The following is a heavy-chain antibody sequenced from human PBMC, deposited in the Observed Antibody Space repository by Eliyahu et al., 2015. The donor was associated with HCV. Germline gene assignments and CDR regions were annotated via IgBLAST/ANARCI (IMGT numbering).Heavy chain of an antibody. V-gene: IGHV3-23*01. J-gene: IGHJ4*02. D-gene: IGHD4-11*01. CDR2: ISGSGGTT. CDR1: GFAFRXYA. Sequence: EVQLLESGGGLVQPGGSLRXSCAASGFAFRXYAVNWVRQAPGKGLGWVSAISGSGGTTYYTDSMKGRITISRDNSKNTVYLQMSSLRAEDTATYYCAKVGEPYSYYDYWGQGTLVTVSS. CDR3: AKVGEPYSYYDY.